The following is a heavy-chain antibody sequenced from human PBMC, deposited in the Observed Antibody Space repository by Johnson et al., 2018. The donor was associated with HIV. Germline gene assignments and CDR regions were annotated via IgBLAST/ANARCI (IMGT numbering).Heavy chain of an antibody. CDR1: GFTVSSNY. V-gene: IGHV3-66*01. J-gene: IGHJ3*02. CDR3: AGGVTVAFDI. Sequence: VQLVESGGGVVQPGGSLRLSRAASGFTVSSNYMSWVRQAPGKGLEWVSVIQSGENTLYADSVKGRFTVSRDDSKNTLYLQMNSLRAEDTAVYYCAGGVTVAFDIWGPGTVVSVSS. CDR2: IQSGENT. D-gene: IGHD2-21*02.